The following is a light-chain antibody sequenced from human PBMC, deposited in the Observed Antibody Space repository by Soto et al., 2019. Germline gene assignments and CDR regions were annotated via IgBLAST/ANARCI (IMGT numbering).Light chain of an antibody. CDR2: EVS. CDR1: SSDVGFYNY. Sequence: QSVLTQPASVSGSPGQSIAISCTGSSSDVGFYNYVSWYQQHPGEVPKLIIFEVSNRPSGVSNRFSGSKSGNTASLTISALQAEDEAAYCCSSYTTSSTRVFGTGTKLTVL. V-gene: IGLV2-14*01. CDR3: SSYTTSSTRV. J-gene: IGLJ1*01.